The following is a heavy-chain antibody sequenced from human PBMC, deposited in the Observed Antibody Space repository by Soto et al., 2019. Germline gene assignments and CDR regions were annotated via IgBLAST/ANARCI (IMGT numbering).Heavy chain of an antibody. J-gene: IGHJ4*02. CDR3: AKGRGGSGSLTPRVDF. Sequence: EVQLLESGGGLVQPGGSLRLSCAASGFTFNNYAMTWVGQAPGKGLEWASAISGGGDTTSYADSVKGRFTVSRDGSKNTLYLQMSNPRAEGTALYCCAKGRGGSGSLTPRVDFWGQGTLVTVSS. V-gene: IGHV3-23*01. CDR2: ISGGGDTT. D-gene: IGHD3-10*01. CDR1: GFTFNNYA.